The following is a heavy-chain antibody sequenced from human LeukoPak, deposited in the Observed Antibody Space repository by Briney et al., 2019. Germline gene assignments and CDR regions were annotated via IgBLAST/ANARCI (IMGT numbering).Heavy chain of an antibody. CDR3: ARGYDFWSGYYITNYYYYGMDV. D-gene: IGHD3-3*01. J-gene: IGHJ6*02. Sequence: ASVKVSCKASGYTFTGYYMHWVRQAPGQGLEWMGIINPSGGSTSYAQKFQGRVTMTRDTSTSTVYMELSSLRSEDTAVYYCARGYDFWSGYYITNYYYYGMDVWGQGTTVTVSS. V-gene: IGHV1-46*01. CDR1: GYTFTGYY. CDR2: INPSGGST.